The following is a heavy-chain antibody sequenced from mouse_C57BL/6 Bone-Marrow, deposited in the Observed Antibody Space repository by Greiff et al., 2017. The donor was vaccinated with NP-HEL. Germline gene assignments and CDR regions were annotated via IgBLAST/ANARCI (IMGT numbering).Heavy chain of an antibody. V-gene: IGHV14-4*01. CDR1: GFNIKDDY. CDR2: IDPENGDT. Sequence: EVQLQQSGAELVRPGASVKLSCTASGFNIKDDYMHWVKQRPEQGLEWIGWIDPENGDTEYASKFQGKATITADTSSNTAYLQLSSLTSEDTAVYYCTTRIYYYGSRYYFDYWGQGTTLTVSS. CDR3: TTRIYYYGSRYYFDY. J-gene: IGHJ2*01. D-gene: IGHD1-1*01.